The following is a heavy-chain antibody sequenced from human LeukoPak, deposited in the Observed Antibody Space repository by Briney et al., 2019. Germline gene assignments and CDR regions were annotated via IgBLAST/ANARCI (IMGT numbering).Heavy chain of an antibody. Sequence: GSLRLSCAASGFTFSSYAMSWVRPAPGKGLEWVSAISGSGGSTYDADSVKGRFTISRDNSKKTLYLQMNSLRGEDSAVYYCAKGVYYHDRSGYYSQVSYYFDYWGQGTLVTVSS. CDR1: GFTFSSYA. CDR2: ISGSGGST. D-gene: IGHD3-22*01. J-gene: IGHJ4*02. V-gene: IGHV3-23*01. CDR3: AKGVYYHDRSGYYSQVSYYFDY.